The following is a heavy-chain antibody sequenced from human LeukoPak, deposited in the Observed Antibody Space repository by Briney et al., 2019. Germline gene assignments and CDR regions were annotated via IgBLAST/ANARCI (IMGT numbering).Heavy chain of an antibody. D-gene: IGHD6-19*01. CDR1: GYTFTSYY. CDR3: ARIPVADTSFDY. V-gene: IGHV1-46*01. CDR2: INPSGGST. J-gene: IGHJ4*02. Sequence: GASVKVSCKASGYTFTSYYMHRVRQAPGQGLEWMGIINPSGGSTSYAQKFQGRVTMTRDTSTSTVYMELSSLRSEDTAVYYCARIPVADTSFDYWGQGTLVTVSS.